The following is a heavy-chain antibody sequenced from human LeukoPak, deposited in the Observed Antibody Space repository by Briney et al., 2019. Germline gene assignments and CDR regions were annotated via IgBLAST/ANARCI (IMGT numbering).Heavy chain of an antibody. V-gene: IGHV4-30-2*01. CDR2: IYHSGST. J-gene: IGHJ4*02. Sequence: SETLSLTCAVSGGSIGSGGYSWSWIRQPPGKGLEWIGYIYHSGSTYYNPSLKSRVTISVDRSKNQFSLKLSSVTAADTAVYYCARVWSGYPYYFDYWGQGTLVTVSS. CDR1: GGSIGSGGYS. CDR3: ARVWSGYPYYFDY. D-gene: IGHD3-3*01.